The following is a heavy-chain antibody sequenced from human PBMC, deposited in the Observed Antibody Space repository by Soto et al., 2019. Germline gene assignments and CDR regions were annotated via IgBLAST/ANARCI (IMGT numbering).Heavy chain of an antibody. CDR1: GDTFSTYS. CDR3: ARERCRYDRSGYYRPDY. CDR2: IIPILGTP. J-gene: IGHJ4*02. Sequence: GASVKVSCKVSGDTFSTYSISWVRQAPGRGLEWLGGIIPILGTPSYAQRFQDRVTITADKSTSTAYMEVSSLRSEDTAVYYCARERCRYDRSGYYRPDYWGQGTLVTVSS. D-gene: IGHD3-22*01. V-gene: IGHV1-69*08.